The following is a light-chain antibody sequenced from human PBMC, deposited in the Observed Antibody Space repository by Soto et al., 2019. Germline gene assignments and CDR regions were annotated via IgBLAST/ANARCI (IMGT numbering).Light chain of an antibody. CDR1: QNIRSW. J-gene: IGKJ1*01. Sequence: DIQMTQSPSTLSASVGDRVTITCRASQNIRSWLAWYQQKPGKAPNLLIYQASSLESGVPSRFSGSGSGTEFTLTISTLQPDDFATYYCQHYNNYSRTFGQGTKVDIK. CDR3: QHYNNYSRT. V-gene: IGKV1-5*03. CDR2: QAS.